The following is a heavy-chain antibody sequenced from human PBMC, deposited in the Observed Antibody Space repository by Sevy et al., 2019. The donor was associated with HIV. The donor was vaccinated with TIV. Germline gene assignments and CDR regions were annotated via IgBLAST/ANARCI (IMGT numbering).Heavy chain of an antibody. V-gene: IGHV3-30*04. J-gene: IGHJ4*02. CDR1: GFTFSSNYA. CDR2: ISDDGDYK. Sequence: GGCLRLSCAASGFTFSSNYAMHWVRQAPGKGLEWMAVISDDGDYKYYADSVKGRFTISRDNYKNTLYLEMNSLRAEDTALYYCARAPETATKGFDYWGQGTLVTVSS. CDR3: ARAPETATKGFDY.